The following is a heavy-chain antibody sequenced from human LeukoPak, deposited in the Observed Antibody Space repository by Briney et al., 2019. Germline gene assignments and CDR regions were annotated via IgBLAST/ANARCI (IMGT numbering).Heavy chain of an antibody. Sequence: GGSLRLSCAASGFTFSSYSMNWVRQAPGKGLEWVSSISSSSSYIYYADSVKGRFTISRDNAKNSLYLQMNSLRAEDTAVYYCARQYYDFWSGYVDYFDYWGQGTLVTVSS. J-gene: IGHJ4*02. CDR2: ISSSSSYI. CDR3: ARQYYDFWSGYVDYFDY. D-gene: IGHD3-3*01. V-gene: IGHV3-21*01. CDR1: GFTFSSYS.